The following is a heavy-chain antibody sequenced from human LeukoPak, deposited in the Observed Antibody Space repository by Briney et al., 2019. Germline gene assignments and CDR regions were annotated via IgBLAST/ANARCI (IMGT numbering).Heavy chain of an antibody. Sequence: GGSLRLSCVPSGFTFSNYWMHWVRQAPGKGLEYVSAISRNGGSTYYANSVKGKFTISRDNSKNMLYLQMGSLRAEDMAVYYCARDPYDFWSGYYDYWGQGTLVTVSS. CDR1: GFTFSNYW. D-gene: IGHD3-3*01. CDR2: ISRNGGST. V-gene: IGHV3-64*01. J-gene: IGHJ4*02. CDR3: ARDPYDFWSGYYDY.